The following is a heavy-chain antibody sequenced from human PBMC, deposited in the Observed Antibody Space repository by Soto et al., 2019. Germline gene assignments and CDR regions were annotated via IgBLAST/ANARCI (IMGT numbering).Heavy chain of an antibody. Sequence: ASVMVSCKASGYTGTSYDINWVRQATGQGREWMGWINASSGNTRYAQKFQGRVTITRDTSASTAYMELSSLRSEDTAVYYCARDQRGNYYGSGSYGSFAFDIWGQGTMVTVSS. V-gene: IGHV1-8*01. D-gene: IGHD3-10*01. CDR2: INASSGNT. CDR1: GYTGTSYD. J-gene: IGHJ3*02. CDR3: ARDQRGNYYGSGSYGSFAFDI.